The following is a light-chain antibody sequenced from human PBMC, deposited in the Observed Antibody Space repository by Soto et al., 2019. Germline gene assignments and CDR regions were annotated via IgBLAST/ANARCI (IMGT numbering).Light chain of an antibody. CDR3: QTWGTGIHVV. V-gene: IGLV4-69*01. J-gene: IGLJ3*02. CDR1: SGHTSNA. Sequence: QPVLTQSPSASASLGASVKLTCTLSSGHTSNAITWHQQQPEKGPRYLMKLYSDGGHSTGEGIPDRFSGSSSGAERYLTISSLQPEDEAVYYCQTWGTGIHVVFGGGTKLTVL. CDR2: LYSDGGH.